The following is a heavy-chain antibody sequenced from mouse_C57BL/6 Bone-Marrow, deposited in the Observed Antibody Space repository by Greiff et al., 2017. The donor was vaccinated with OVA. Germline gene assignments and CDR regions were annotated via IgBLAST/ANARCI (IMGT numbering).Heavy chain of an antibody. Sequence: VQLKQSGAELVRPGASVKLSCTASGFNIKDDYMHWVKQRPEQGLEWIGWIDPENGDTEYASKFQGKATITADTSSNTAYLQLSSLTSEDTAVYYCTPPRGNYFDYWGQGTTLTVSS. CDR2: IDPENGDT. V-gene: IGHV14-4*01. J-gene: IGHJ2*01. CDR3: TPPRGNYFDY. CDR1: GFNIKDDY.